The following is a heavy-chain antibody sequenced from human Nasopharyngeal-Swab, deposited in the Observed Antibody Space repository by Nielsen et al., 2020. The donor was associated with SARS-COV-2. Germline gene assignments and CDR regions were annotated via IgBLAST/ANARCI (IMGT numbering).Heavy chain of an antibody. J-gene: IGHJ6*02. V-gene: IGHV3-13*01. CDR2: IGTAGDT. D-gene: IGHD5-18*01. CDR1: GFTFSSYD. CDR3: ARSRTAMTSPYYYYGMDV. Sequence: GESLKISCAAPGFTFSSYDMHWVRQATGKGLEWVSAIGTAGDTYYPGSVKGRFTISRENAKNSLYLQMNSLRAGDTAVYYCARSRTAMTSPYYYYGMDVWGQGTTVTVSS.